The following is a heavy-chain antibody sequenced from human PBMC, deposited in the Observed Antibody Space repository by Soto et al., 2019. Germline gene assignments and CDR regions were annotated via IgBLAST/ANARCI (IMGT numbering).Heavy chain of an antibody. CDR1: GDSISSYY. D-gene: IGHD2-2*01. CDR3: ARACSSNLCSAYPYYYGMAV. J-gene: IGHJ6*04. Sequence: QVQLQESVPGLVKPSETLSLTCTVSGDSISSYYWKWIRQPAGKGLEELGAIYTSRSTNYNPSLLSRVAMSVDTSKNKFSPKLSPVTVADSALYYCARACSSNLCSAYPYYYGMAVWGKGTNVNVS. CDR2: IYTSRST. V-gene: IGHV4-4*07.